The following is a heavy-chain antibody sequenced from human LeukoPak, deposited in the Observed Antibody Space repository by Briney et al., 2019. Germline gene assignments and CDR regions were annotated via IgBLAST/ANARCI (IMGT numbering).Heavy chain of an antibody. CDR3: ARFGSGWYYFDY. V-gene: IGHV4-34*01. J-gene: IGHJ4*02. CDR1: GGSFSGYY. D-gene: IGHD6-19*01. CDR2: INHTGST. Sequence: PSETLSLTCAVYGGSFSGYYWNWIRQPPGKGLEWTGEINHTGSTNYNPSLKSRVTISVDTSKNQFSLKLSSVTAADTAVYYCARFGSGWYYFDYWGQGTLVTVSS.